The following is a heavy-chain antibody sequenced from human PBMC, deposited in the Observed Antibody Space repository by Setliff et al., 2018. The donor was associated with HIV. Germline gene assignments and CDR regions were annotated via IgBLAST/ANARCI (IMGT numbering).Heavy chain of an antibody. CDR1: GSTFSTYD. Sequence: GASVKVSCKASGSTFSTYDINWVRQAPGQGPEWMGWMNPNSGNTGYAPKLQGRVTMTRNTSISTAYMELSSLRSDDTAVYYCASSWSRVPYYGMDVWGLGTTVTVSS. CDR3: ASSWSRVPYYGMDV. CDR2: MNPNSGNT. D-gene: IGHD6-13*01. J-gene: IGHJ6*02. V-gene: IGHV1-8*01.